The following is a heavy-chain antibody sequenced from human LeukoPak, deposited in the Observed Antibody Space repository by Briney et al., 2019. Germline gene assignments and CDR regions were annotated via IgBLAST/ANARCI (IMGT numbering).Heavy chain of an antibody. CDR1: GFTFSGYW. CDR2: INQAGGEK. J-gene: IGHJ4*02. Sequence: GGSLRLSCAASGFTFSGYWISWVRQAPGKGLEWVANINQAGGEKYYADSVKGRFTISRDNAMNSLYLQMNSLRAEDTAVYYCATGRSCATCYLPDYWGQGTLVTVSS. CDR3: ATGRSCATCYLPDY. V-gene: IGHV3-7*01. D-gene: IGHD2-21*01.